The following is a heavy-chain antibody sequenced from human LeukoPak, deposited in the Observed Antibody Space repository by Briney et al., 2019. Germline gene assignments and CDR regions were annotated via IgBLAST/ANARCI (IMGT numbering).Heavy chain of an antibody. CDR1: GYSFTSYW. Sequence: GESLKISCKGSGYSFTSYWIGWVRQMPGIGLEWMVIIYPGDSDTRYSPYFQGQVTISADKSISTAYLQWSSLKASDTAMYYCARSFSEWLQSRWYFDLWGRGTLVTVSS. J-gene: IGHJ2*01. CDR2: IYPGDSDT. D-gene: IGHD5-24*01. CDR3: ARSFSEWLQSRWYFDL. V-gene: IGHV5-51*01.